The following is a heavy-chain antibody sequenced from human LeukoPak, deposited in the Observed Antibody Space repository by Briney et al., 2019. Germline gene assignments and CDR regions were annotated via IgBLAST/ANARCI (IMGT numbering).Heavy chain of an antibody. CDR3: ARVGLYYYDSSGYASGAFDI. Sequence: GGSLRLSCAASGFTFSSYWMHWVRQAPGKGLVWVSRINSDGSSTSYADSVKGRFTISRDTATNMLYLQMNSLRAEDTAVYYCARVGLYYYDSSGYASGAFDIWGQGTMVTVSS. CDR1: GFTFSSYW. D-gene: IGHD3-22*01. V-gene: IGHV3-74*01. J-gene: IGHJ3*02. CDR2: INSDGSST.